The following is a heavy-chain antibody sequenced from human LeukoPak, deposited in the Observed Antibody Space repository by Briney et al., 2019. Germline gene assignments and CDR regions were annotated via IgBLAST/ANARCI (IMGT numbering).Heavy chain of an antibody. CDR3: ARLEDIVVVPAALDWFDP. CDR2: IYYSGST. CDR1: GYSISSGYY. J-gene: IGHJ5*02. Sequence: PSETLSLTCAVSGYSISSGYYWGWTRPPPGKGLEWIGRIYYSGSTYYNPSLKSRVTISVDTSKNQFSLNLSSVTAADTAVYYCARLEDIVVVPAALDWFDPWGQGTLVTVSS. D-gene: IGHD2-2*01. V-gene: IGHV4-38-2*01.